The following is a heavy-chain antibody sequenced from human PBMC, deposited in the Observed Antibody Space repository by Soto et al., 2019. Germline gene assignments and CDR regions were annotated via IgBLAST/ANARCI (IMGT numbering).Heavy chain of an antibody. J-gene: IGHJ6*02. CDR2: IWDDGSNK. V-gene: IGHV3-33*01. Sequence: PVGSLRLSCTASGFTFSTYGMHWVRQAPGKGLEWVAVIWDDGSNKYYADAVKGRFIISRDNSKNTLYLQMNSLRAEDTAVYYCARDRNGMDVWGQGTTVTVSS. CDR3: ARDRNGMDV. CDR1: GFTFSTYG.